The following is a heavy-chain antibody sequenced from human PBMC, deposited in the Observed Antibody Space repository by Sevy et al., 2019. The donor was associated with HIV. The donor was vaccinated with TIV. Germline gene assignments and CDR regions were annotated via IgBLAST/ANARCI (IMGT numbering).Heavy chain of an antibody. CDR2: LYSGAST. V-gene: IGHV3-53*01. CDR3: ARGEWLSRLFDY. D-gene: IGHD6-19*01. CDR1: GFTFSSYA. Sequence: GGSLRLSCAASGFTFSSYAMSWVRQAPGKGLEWVSVLYSGASTYYADSVKGRFTISRDNSKNTLYLQMNSLRAEDTAVYYCARGEWLSRLFDYWGQGTLVTVSS. J-gene: IGHJ4*02.